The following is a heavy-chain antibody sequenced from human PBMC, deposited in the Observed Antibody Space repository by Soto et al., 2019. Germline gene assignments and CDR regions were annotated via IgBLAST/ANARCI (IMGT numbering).Heavy chain of an antibody. CDR1: GVSLTSGHW. CDR3: PRLVYDTRLNYMYFDF. Sequence: PSETLSLTCAVSGVSLTSGHWWTWVRRSPQRGLEYIGEIFHDGTANYYPSFERRVAMSVDTSRNQFSLKLTSVTAADTAVYFCPRLVYDTRLNYMYFDFWGPGTRVTVSS. CDR2: IFHDGTA. D-gene: IGHD3-10*01. J-gene: IGHJ4*02. V-gene: IGHV4-4*02.